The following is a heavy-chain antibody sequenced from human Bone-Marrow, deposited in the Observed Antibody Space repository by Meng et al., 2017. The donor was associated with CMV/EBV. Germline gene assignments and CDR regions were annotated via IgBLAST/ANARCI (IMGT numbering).Heavy chain of an antibody. CDR2: SYYSGST. V-gene: IGHV4-31*02. D-gene: IGHD3-22*01. J-gene: IGHJ4*02. CDR1: GDSISSGGYY. CDR3: ARGMNLDDSSGPWQH. Sequence: GDSISSGGYYWSWIRQHPGKGLEGIGYSYYSGSTYYNPSLKSRVTISVDTSKNQFSLKLSSVTAADTAVYYCARGMNLDDSSGPWQHWGQGTLVTVSS.